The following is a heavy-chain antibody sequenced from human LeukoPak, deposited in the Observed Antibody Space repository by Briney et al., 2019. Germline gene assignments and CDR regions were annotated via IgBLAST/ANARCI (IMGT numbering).Heavy chain of an antibody. V-gene: IGHV1-69*16. CDR2: IIPIHGTT. D-gene: IGHD3-22*01. Sequence: SVKVSCKTSGGTFNTYTLNWVRQAPGQGLEWVGGIIPIHGTTNYAQKFQGRVTLTADESTSTAYMELSSLTSEDTAVYYCARPTMSYYDSFGYYRDFGYWGQGTLVTVSS. CDR1: GGTFNTYT. J-gene: IGHJ4*02. CDR3: ARPTMSYYDSFGYYRDFGY.